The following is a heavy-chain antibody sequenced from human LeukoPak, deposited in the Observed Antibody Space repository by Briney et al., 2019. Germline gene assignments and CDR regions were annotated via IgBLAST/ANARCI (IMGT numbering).Heavy chain of an antibody. D-gene: IGHD6-13*01. CDR3: ARRDSSNWDFDY. CDR1: GYSFTSYW. V-gene: IGHV5-51*01. Sequence: GESLKISCKGSGYSFTSYWIGWVRQMPGKGLEWMGIVYTGDSDTTYSPTFQGQVTISVDKFISTAYLQWSSLKASDTATYYCARRDSSNWDFDYWGQGTLVTVSS. CDR2: VYTGDSDT. J-gene: IGHJ4*02.